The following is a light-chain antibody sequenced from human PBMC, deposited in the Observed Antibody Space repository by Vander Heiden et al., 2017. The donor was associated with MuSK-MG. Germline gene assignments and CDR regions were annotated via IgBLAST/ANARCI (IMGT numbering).Light chain of an antibody. CDR3: HHSSSLPWT. CDR1: QNIGSS. J-gene: IGKJ1*01. Sequence: EIVLTQSPDFPSVTPKEKVTITCRASQNIGSSLHWYQQKPDQSPKLLIKYASQSFSGVPSRFSGSGSGTDFTLTINSLEAEDAATYYCHHSSSLPWTFGQGTKVEIK. V-gene: IGKV6-21*01. CDR2: YAS.